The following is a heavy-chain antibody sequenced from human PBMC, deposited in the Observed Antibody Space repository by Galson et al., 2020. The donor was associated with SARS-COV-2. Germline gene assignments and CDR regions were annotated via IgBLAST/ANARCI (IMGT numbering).Heavy chain of an antibody. CDR3: ARAFGTLGSFDY. D-gene: IGHD3-10*01. CDR2: IYYSGST. CDR1: GGSISSGGYY. V-gene: IGHV4-31*03. J-gene: IGHJ4*02. Sequence: SETLSLTCTVSGGSISSGGYYWSWIPPHPGKGLDWIGYIYYSGSTYYNPSLKSRVTISVDTSKNQFSLKLSSVTAADTAVYYCARAFGTLGSFDYWGQGTLVTVSS.